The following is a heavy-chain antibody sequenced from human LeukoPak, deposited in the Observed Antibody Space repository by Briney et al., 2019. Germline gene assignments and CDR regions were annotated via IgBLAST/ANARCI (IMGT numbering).Heavy chain of an antibody. CDR1: GFTFSSYG. CDR2: ISGSGGST. Sequence: GGSLRLSCAASGFTFSSYGMHWVRQAPGKGLEWASAISGSGGSTYYADSVKGRFTISRDNAKNSLYLQMNSLRAEDTAVYYCARDRLRYYDSSGYGLDYWGQGTLVTVSS. J-gene: IGHJ4*02. V-gene: IGHV3-23*01. D-gene: IGHD3-22*01. CDR3: ARDRLRYYDSSGYGLDY.